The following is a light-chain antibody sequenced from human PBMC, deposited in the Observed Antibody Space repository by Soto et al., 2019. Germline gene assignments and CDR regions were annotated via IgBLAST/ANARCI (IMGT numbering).Light chain of an antibody. CDR1: QSVSSN. V-gene: IGKV3-15*01. Sequence: EIVMTQSPATLSVSPGERATLSCRASQSVSSNLAWYHQKPGQAPRLIIYDASTRATGIPARLSGSGSGTEFTLTISSLQSEDFPVYYCQQYNDGLTFGGGTKVEIK. CDR2: DAS. J-gene: IGKJ4*01. CDR3: QQYNDGLT.